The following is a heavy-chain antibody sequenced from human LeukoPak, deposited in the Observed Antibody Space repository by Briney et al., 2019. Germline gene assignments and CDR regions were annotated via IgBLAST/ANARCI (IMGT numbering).Heavy chain of an antibody. CDR3: ARDSRQQQLVNWFDP. D-gene: IGHD6-13*01. CDR2: INHSGST. V-gene: IGHV4-34*01. CDR1: GGSFSGYY. Sequence: SETLSLTCAVYGGSFSGYYWSWIRQPPGKGLEWIGEINHSGSTNYNPSLKSRVTISVDTSKNQFSLKLSSVTAADTAVYYCARDSRQQQLVNWFDPWGQGTLVTVSS. J-gene: IGHJ5*02.